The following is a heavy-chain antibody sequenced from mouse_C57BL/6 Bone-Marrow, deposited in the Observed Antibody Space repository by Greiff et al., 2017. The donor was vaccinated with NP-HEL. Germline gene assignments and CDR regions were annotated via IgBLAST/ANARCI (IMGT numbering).Heavy chain of an antibody. J-gene: IGHJ1*03. CDR2: IYPGNSDT. CDR1: GYTFTSYW. D-gene: IGHD2-12*01. CDR3: TRRELRRNWYFDV. Sequence: VQLQQSGTVLARPGASVKMSCKTSGYTFTSYWMHWVKQRPGQGLEWIGAIYPGNSDTSYNQKFKGKAKLTAVTSASTAYMELSSLTNEDSAVYYCTRRELRRNWYFDVWGTGTTVTVSS. V-gene: IGHV1-5*01.